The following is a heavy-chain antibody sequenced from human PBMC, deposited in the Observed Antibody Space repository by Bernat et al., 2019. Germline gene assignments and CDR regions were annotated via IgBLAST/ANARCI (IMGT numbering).Heavy chain of an antibody. V-gene: IGHV3-23*04. CDR3: APYPPLDTYDI. Sequence: VQLVESGGGVVQPGRSLRLSCAASGFTFSSYGMHWVRQAPGKGLEWVSGIGGSGESTHYADSVKGRFTISRDNSKNMVYLQMSSLRAEDTALYYCAPYPPLDTYDIWGQGTMVTVSS. CDR1: GFTFSSYG. CDR2: IGGSGEST. J-gene: IGHJ3*02.